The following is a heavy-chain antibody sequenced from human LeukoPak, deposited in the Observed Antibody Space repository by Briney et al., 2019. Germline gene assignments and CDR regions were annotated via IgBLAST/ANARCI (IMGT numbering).Heavy chain of an antibody. CDR3: ARVRRSSGWYYLYFDY. V-gene: IGHV4-34*01. CDR1: GGSFSGYY. CDR2: INHSGST. D-gene: IGHD6-19*01. J-gene: IGHJ4*02. Sequence: SETLSLTCAVSGGSFSGYYWSWIRQPPGKGLEWIGEINHSGSTNYNPSLKSRVTISVDTSKNQFSLKLSSVTAADTAVYYCARVRRSSGWYYLYFDYWGQGTLVTVSS.